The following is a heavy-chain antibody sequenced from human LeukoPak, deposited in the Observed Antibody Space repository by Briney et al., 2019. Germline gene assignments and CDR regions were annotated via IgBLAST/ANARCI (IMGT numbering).Heavy chain of an antibody. CDR1: GGSISSGDYY. CDR2: IYYSGST. CDR3: ARKDGDPFDY. Sequence: SETLSLTCTVSGGSISSGDYYWIWIREPPGKGLEWIGYIYYSGSTYYNPSLKSRVTISVDTSKNQFSLKLSSVTAADTAVYYCARKDGDPFDYWGQGTLVTVSS. J-gene: IGHJ4*02. V-gene: IGHV4-30-4*01. D-gene: IGHD4-17*01.